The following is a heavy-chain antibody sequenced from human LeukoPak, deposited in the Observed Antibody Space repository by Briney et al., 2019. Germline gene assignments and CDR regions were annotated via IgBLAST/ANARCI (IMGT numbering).Heavy chain of an antibody. D-gene: IGHD1-26*01. Sequence: SETLSLTCAVSGYSISSGYYWGWIRQPPGKGLEWIGSIYHSGSTYYNPSLKSRVTISVDTSKNQFSLKLSSVTAADTAVYYCARLGSLRIFDYWGQGTLVTVSS. CDR1: GYSISSGYY. J-gene: IGHJ4*02. V-gene: IGHV4-38-2*01. CDR2: IYHSGST. CDR3: ARLGSLRIFDY.